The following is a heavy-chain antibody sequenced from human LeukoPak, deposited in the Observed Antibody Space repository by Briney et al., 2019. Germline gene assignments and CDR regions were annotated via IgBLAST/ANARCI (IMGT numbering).Heavy chain of an antibody. CDR3: AKGSRWYVFDY. CDR1: GFTFDDYA. J-gene: IGHJ4*02. V-gene: IGHV3-9*01. CDR2: ISWNSGSI. Sequence: SRSLRLSCAASGFTFDDYAMHWVRQAPGKGLEWVSGISWNSGSIGYADSVKGRFTISRDSAKNSLYLQMNSLRAEDTALYYCAKGSRWYVFDYWGQGTLVTVSS. D-gene: IGHD4-23*01.